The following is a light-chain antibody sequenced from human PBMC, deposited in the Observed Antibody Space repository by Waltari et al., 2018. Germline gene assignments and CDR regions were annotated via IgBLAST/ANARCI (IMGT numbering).Light chain of an antibody. CDR1: QSIKNY. Sequence: DIQMTQSPSSQSASVGDRVTITCRASQSIKNYLNWYQQKPGKAPNLLIYATSSLHSGVPSRFSRSGSGTDFTLTISSLQPEDFATYYCQQTYTTLRTFGGGTKVEIK. CDR2: ATS. J-gene: IGKJ4*01. V-gene: IGKV1-39*01. CDR3: QQTYTTLRT.